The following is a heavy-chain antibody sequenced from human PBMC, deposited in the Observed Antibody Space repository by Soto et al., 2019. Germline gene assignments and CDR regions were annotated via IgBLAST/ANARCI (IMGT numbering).Heavy chain of an antibody. V-gene: IGHV4-59*01. CDR2: IYYSGST. CDR3: ARAQWELLAFDP. D-gene: IGHD1-26*01. J-gene: IGHJ5*02. CDR1: GGSISSYY. Sequence: QVQLQESGPGLVKPSETLSLTCTVSGGSISSYYWSWIRQPPGKGLEWIGYIYYSGSTNYNPSLKSRVTISVDTSKNQFSLKLSSVTAADTAVYYCARAQWELLAFDPWGQGTLVTVSS.